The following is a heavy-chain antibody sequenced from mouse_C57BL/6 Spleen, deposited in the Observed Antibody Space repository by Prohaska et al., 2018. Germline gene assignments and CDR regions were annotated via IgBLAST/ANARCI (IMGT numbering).Heavy chain of an antibody. CDR3: ARDHYYGSSHYFDY. D-gene: IGHD1-1*01. CDR1: GFTFSDYY. J-gene: IGHJ2*01. CDR2: INYDGSST. Sequence: EVKLVESEGGLVQPGSSMKLSCTASGFTFSDYYMAWVRQVPEKGLEWVANINYDGSSTYYLDSLKSRFIISRDNAKNILYLQMSSLKSEDTATYYCARDHYYGSSHYFDYWGQGTTLTVSS. V-gene: IGHV5-16*01.